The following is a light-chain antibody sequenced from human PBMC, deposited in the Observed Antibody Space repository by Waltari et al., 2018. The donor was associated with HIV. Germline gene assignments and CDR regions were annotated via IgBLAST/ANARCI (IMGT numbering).Light chain of an antibody. Sequence: DVVMTQSPLFLPVTLGQPASISCRSTQSLLHSDGDTYLSWFHQRPGQSPRRLIYRVSDRYSGVPDRFSGSGSGTDFTLKISRVEAEDVGVYYCMQGTHWPPTFGGGTKVEVK. V-gene: IGKV2-30*02. CDR1: QSLLHSDGDTY. CDR3: MQGTHWPPT. CDR2: RVS. J-gene: IGKJ4*02.